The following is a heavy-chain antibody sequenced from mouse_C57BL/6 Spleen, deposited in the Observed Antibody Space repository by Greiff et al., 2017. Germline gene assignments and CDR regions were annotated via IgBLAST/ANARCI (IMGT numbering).Heavy chain of an antibody. CDR1: GYTFTSYW. V-gene: IGHV1-53*01. CDR2: INPSNGGI. CDR3: ARGLLLRCFDY. J-gene: IGHJ2*01. D-gene: IGHD1-1*01. Sequence: VQLLQPGTELVKPGASVKLSCKASGYTFTSYWMHWVKQRPGQGLEWIGNINPSNGGINYNEKFKSRVTLTVDNSSSTVFMQLSSLTSKDYAVYYCARGLLLRCFDYWGTGTTLTVSS.